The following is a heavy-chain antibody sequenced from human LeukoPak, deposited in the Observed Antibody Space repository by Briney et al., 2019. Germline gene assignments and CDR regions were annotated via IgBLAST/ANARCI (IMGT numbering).Heavy chain of an antibody. J-gene: IGHJ3*02. CDR1: GFSLSTSGVG. CDR2: IYWDDDK. CDR3: AHRRQWLSGSAFDI. D-gene: IGHD6-19*01. Sequence: ESGPTLVKPTQTLTLTCTFSGFSLSTSGVGVGWIRQPPGKALEWLALIYWDDDKRYSPSLKSRLTITKDTSENQVVLTMTNMDPVDTATYYCAHRRQWLSGSAFDIWGQGTMVTVSS. V-gene: IGHV2-5*02.